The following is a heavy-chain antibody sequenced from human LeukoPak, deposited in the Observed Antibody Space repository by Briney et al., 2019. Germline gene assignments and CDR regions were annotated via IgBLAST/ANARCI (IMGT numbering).Heavy chain of an antibody. CDR3: ARAPPYGDYDY. Sequence: GGSLRLSCAASGFTFSSYSMNWVRQALGKGLEWVSSISSSSSYIYYADSVKGRFTISRDNAKNSLYLQMNSLRAEDTAVYYCARAPPYGDYDYWGQGTLVTVSS. V-gene: IGHV3-21*01. J-gene: IGHJ4*02. CDR1: GFTFSSYS. D-gene: IGHD4-17*01. CDR2: ISSSSSYI.